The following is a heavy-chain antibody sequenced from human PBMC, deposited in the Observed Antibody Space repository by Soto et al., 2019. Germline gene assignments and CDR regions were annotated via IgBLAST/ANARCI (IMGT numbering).Heavy chain of an antibody. D-gene: IGHD2-21*02. CDR3: AKDPTGGNSKHFDY. Sequence: QVQLVESGGGVVQPGRSLRLSCAASGFTFSSYGMHWVRQAPGKGLEWVAVIWYDGSNKYYADSVKGRFTISRDNSKNTLYLQMNSLRAEDTAVYYWAKDPTGGNSKHFDYWGQGTLLTVSS. J-gene: IGHJ4*02. CDR2: IWYDGSNK. CDR1: GFTFSSYG. V-gene: IGHV3-33*06.